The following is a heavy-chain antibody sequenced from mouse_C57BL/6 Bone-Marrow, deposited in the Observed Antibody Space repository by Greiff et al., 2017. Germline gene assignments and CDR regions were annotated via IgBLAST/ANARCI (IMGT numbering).Heavy chain of an antibody. V-gene: IGHV1-15*01. CDR2: IDHETGGT. CDR3: TLYGSYYFDD. Sequence: QVQLQQSGAELVRPGASVTLSCTASGYTFTDYEMHWVKQTPVHGLEWIGAIDHETGGTAYNQKFKGKAILTADKSSSTAYMELRRLTSEDSAIYYCTLYGSYYFDDWGTGTTLTVSS. D-gene: IGHD1-1*01. CDR1: GYTFTDYE. J-gene: IGHJ2*01.